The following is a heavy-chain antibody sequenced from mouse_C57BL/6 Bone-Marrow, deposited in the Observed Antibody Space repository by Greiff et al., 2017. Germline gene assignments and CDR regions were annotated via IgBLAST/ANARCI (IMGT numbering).Heavy chain of an antibody. CDR2: IYPGGGYT. D-gene: IGHD2-3*01. Sequence: VQGVESGAELVRPGTSVKMSCKASGYTFTNYWIGWAKQRPGHGLEWIGDIYPGGGYTNYNEKFKGKATLTADKSSSAAYMQFSSLTSEDSAIYCGARDGYYAWFAYWGQGTLVTVSA. J-gene: IGHJ3*01. V-gene: IGHV1-63*01. CDR1: GYTFTNYW. CDR3: ARDGYYAWFAY.